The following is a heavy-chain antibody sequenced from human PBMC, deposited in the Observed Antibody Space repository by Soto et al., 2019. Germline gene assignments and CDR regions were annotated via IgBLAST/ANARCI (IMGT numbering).Heavy chain of an antibody. V-gene: IGHV3-21*01. CDR2: ISSSSSYI. CDR1: GFTFSSYS. D-gene: IGHD1-20*01. Sequence: EVQLVESGGGLVKPGGCLRLSCAASGFTFSSYSMNWVRQAPGKGLEWVSSISSSSSYIYYADSVKGRFTISRDNPKNSLYLQMTSLRAEDTAVYYCASIIPRVRRAFDYWGQGTLVTVSS. CDR3: ASIIPRVRRAFDY. J-gene: IGHJ4*02.